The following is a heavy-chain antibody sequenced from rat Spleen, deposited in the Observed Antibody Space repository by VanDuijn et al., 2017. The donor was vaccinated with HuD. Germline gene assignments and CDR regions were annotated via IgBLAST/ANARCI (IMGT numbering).Heavy chain of an antibody. Sequence: EVQLVESGGGLVQPGRSLKLSCAASGFTFSDYNMAWVRQAPKKGLEWVATLSYDGSNTYYRDSVKGRFTISRDNAKSALYLQMDSLRSEDTATYYCARHGYGGYSGPFAYWGQGTLVTVSS. CDR1: GFTFSDYN. CDR2: LSYDGSNT. V-gene: IGHV5-7*01. CDR3: ARHGYGGYSGPFAY. D-gene: IGHD1-11*01. J-gene: IGHJ3*01.